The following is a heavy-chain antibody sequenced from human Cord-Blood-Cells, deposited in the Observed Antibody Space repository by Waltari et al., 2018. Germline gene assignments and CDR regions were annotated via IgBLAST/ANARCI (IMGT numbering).Heavy chain of an antibody. D-gene: IGHD3-3*01. J-gene: IGHJ4*02. CDR2: INHSGST. V-gene: IGHV4-34*01. Sequence: QVQLQQWGAGLLKPSETLSLTCAVYGGSFSGYYWSWIRQPPGKGREWIGEINHSGSTNYNPSLKSRVTISVDTSKNQFSLKLSSVTAADTAVYYCARAGADFWSGYYDYWGQGTLVTVSS. CDR1: GGSFSGYY. CDR3: ARAGADFWSGYYDY.